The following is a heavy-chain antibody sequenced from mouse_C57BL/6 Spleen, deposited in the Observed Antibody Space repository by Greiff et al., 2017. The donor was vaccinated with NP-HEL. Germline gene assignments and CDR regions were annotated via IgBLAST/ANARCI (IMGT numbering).Heavy chain of an antibody. J-gene: IGHJ1*03. CDR1: GYTFTSYW. CDR3: ATGLLRDFDV. D-gene: IGHD2-10*01. V-gene: IGHV1-7*01. Sequence: VQVVESGAELAKPGASVKLSCKASGYTFTSYWMHWVKQRPGQGLEWIGYINPSSGYTKYNQKFKDKATLTADKSSSTAYMQLSSLTYEDSAVYYCATGLLRDFDVWGTGTTVTVSS. CDR2: INPSSGYT.